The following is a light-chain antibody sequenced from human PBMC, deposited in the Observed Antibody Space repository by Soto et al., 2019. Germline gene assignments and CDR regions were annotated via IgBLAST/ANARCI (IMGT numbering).Light chain of an antibody. J-gene: IGLJ2*01. CDR2: DVT. V-gene: IGLV2-14*03. CDR3: NSSRRGDTELV. CDR1: ISDIGGFNF. Sequence: QSALTQPASVSGSPGQSITIFCTGTISDIGGFNFVSWYQQHPGKVPKLLIYDVTYRPSGVSDRFSGSKSGNTASLTITGLQAEDEADYYCNSSRRGDTELVFGGGTKVTVL.